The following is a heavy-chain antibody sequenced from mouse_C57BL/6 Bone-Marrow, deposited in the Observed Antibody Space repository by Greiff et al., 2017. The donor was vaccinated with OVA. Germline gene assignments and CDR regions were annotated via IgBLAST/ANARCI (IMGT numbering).Heavy chain of an antibody. Sequence: EVKLQESGAELVRPGASVKLSCTASGFNIKDDYMHWVKQRPEQGLEWIGWIDPENGDTEYASKFQGKATITADTSSNTAYLQLSSLTSEDTAVYYCTWGTIYFDYWGQGTTLTVSS. CDR3: TWGTIYFDY. CDR2: IDPENGDT. J-gene: IGHJ2*01. CDR1: GFNIKDDY. D-gene: IGHD3-3*01. V-gene: IGHV14-4*01.